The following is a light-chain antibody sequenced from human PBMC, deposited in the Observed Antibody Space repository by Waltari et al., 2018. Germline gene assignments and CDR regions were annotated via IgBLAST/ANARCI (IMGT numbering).Light chain of an antibody. Sequence: DVVMTQSPLSLPVTLGQPASISCRSSQSLVHSDENTYLSWFHQRPGQSPRRLIYKVSSRDSGVPDRFSGSGSGTDFTLKISRVEAEDVGIYYCMQGTHWPPYTFGQGTKLEIK. CDR3: MQGTHWPPYT. CDR2: KVS. J-gene: IGKJ2*01. V-gene: IGKV2-30*02. CDR1: QSLVHSDENTY.